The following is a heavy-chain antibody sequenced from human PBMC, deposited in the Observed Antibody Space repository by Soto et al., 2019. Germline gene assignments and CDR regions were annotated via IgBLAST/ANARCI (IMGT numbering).Heavy chain of an antibody. Sequence: EVQLVESGGGLVKPGGSLRLSCAASGFTFSNAWMSWVRQAPGKGLEWVGRIKSKTDGGTTDYAAPVKGRFTISRDDSKNTLYLQMNSLKTEDTAVYYCTTLGLIAVAPYYYGMDVWGQGTTVTVSS. CDR3: TTLGLIAVAPYYYGMDV. J-gene: IGHJ6*02. CDR2: IKSKTDGGTT. V-gene: IGHV3-15*01. D-gene: IGHD6-19*01. CDR1: GFTFSNAW.